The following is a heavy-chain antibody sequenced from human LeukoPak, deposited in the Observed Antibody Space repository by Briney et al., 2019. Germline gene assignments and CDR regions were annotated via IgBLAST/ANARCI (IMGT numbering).Heavy chain of an antibody. J-gene: IGHJ4*02. CDR1: GYSISTTYY. V-gene: IGHV4-38-2*01. Sequence: KTSETLSLTCAVSGYSISTTYYWGWIRQPPGKGLEWIGSIYHSGSTYYTPSLKSRVTISVDTSKNQFSLKLRLVTAADTAMYYCAKTHYDFRSGFNFRFDYWGQGTLVTVSS. CDR2: IYHSGST. CDR3: AKTHYDFRSGFNFRFDY. D-gene: IGHD3-3*01.